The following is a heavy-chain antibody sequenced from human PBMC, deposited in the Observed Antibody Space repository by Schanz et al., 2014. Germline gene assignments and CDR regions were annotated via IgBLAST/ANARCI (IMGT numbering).Heavy chain of an antibody. CDR1: GFTVSSNY. D-gene: IGHD3-10*01. J-gene: IGHJ4*02. V-gene: IGHV3-66*02. CDR3: AVLGGFGELPLDY. Sequence: EVQLVESGGGLVQPGGSLRLSCVASGFTVSSNYMSWVRQAPGKGLEWVAVIYSGGSTFYTDSVKGRFTISRDNSKNTLYLQMNSLRAEDTAVYYCAVLGGFGELPLDYRGQGTLVTVSS. CDR2: IYSGGST.